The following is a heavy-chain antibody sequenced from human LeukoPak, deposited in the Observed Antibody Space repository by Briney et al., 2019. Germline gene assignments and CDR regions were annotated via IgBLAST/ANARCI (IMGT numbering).Heavy chain of an antibody. Sequence: GASVKVSCKASGYTFTSYYMHWVRQAPGQGLEWMGIINPSGGSTSYAQKFQGRVTMTRDTSTSTVYMELSSLRSEDTAVYYCARCTYYDFWSGYYYYYYGMDVWGQGTTVTVSS. CDR2: INPSGGST. J-gene: IGHJ6*02. D-gene: IGHD3-3*01. CDR3: ARCTYYDFWSGYYYYYYGMDV. CDR1: GYTFTSYY. V-gene: IGHV1-46*01.